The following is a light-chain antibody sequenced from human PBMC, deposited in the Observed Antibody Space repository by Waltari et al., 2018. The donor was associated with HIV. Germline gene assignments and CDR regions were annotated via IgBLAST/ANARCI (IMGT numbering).Light chain of an antibody. J-gene: IGKJ3*01. CDR3: QQYYSTPFT. CDR1: QSVLYSSNNNNY. Sequence: DIVMTQSPDSLAVSLGERATINCKSSQSVLYSSNNNNYLAWYQQKPGQPPKLLIYWASTRESGVPDRFSGSGSGTDSTLTISSLQAEDVAVYYCQQYYSTPFTFGPGTRVDIK. V-gene: IGKV4-1*01. CDR2: WAS.